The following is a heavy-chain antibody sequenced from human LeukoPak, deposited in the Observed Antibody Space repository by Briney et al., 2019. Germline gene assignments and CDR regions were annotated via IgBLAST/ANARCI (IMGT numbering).Heavy chain of an antibody. V-gene: IGHV3-7*01. D-gene: IGHD6-19*01. CDR1: GFRFNTYW. Sequence: GGSLRLSCAASGFRFNTYWMSWVRQAPGKGLEWAANIKQDGNEKYYADSVKGRFTISRDNSKNTLYLQMNSLRAEDTGVYYCAKDLSSGSRRAYWGQGTLVTVSS. J-gene: IGHJ4*02. CDR2: IKQDGNEK. CDR3: AKDLSSGSRRAY.